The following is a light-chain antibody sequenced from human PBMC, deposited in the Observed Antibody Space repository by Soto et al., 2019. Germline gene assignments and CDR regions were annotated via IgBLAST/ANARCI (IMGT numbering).Light chain of an antibody. CDR1: QSVSSSY. Sequence: EIVLTQSPGTLSLSPGERATLSCRASQSVSSSYLAWYQQKPGQAPRLLIYGASSRATGIPDRFSGSGSGTDFTLTISRLEPEDFAVYYCHQYHSSPLTFRGGTKVEIK. CDR2: GAS. CDR3: HQYHSSPLT. V-gene: IGKV3-20*01. J-gene: IGKJ4*01.